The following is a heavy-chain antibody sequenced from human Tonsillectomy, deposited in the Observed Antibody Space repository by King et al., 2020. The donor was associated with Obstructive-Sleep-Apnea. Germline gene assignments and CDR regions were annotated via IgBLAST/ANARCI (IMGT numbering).Heavy chain of an antibody. CDR1: GGSISSSSYY. J-gene: IGHJ3*02. CDR2: IYYSGST. Sequence: LQLQESGPGLVKPSETLSLTCTVSGGSISSSSYYWGWIRQPPGKGLEWIGGIYYSGSTYYNPSLKSRVTISVDPSKNQFSLKLSSVTAADTAVDYCARQCKDSSGWYPDAFDIWGQGTMVTVSS. CDR3: ARQCKDSSGWYPDAFDI. V-gene: IGHV4-39*01. D-gene: IGHD6-19*01.